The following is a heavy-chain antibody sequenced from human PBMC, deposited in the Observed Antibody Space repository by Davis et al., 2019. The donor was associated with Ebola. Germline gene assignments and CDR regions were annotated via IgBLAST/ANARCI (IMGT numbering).Heavy chain of an antibody. Sequence: GESLKISCEASGFTFSGSAMHWVRQASGKGLEWVGRIRSKANSYATAYAASVKGRFTISRDDSKNTAYLQMNSLKTEDTAVYYCASIAAAGRDWYFDLWGRGTLVTVSS. V-gene: IGHV3-73*01. D-gene: IGHD6-13*01. CDR3: ASIAAAGRDWYFDL. J-gene: IGHJ2*01. CDR2: IRSKANSYAT. CDR1: GFTFSGSA.